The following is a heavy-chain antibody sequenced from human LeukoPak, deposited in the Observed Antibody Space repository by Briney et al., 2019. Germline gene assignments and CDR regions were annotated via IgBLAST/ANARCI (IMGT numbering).Heavy chain of an antibody. D-gene: IGHD5-18*01. J-gene: IGHJ4*02. CDR1: GGSISSYY. CDR2: IYYSGST. Sequence: PSETLSLTCTVSGGSISSYYWSWIRQPPGEGLEWIGYIYYSGSTNYNPSLKSRVTISVDTSKNQLSLKLSSVTAADTAVYYCARARGYSYVDFDYWGQGTLVTVSS. CDR3: ARARGYSYVDFDY. V-gene: IGHV4-59*01.